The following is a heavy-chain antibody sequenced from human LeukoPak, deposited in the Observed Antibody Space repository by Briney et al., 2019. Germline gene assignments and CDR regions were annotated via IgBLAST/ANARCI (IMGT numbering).Heavy chain of an antibody. CDR3: ARVLTGRGDFDY. Sequence: ASVKVSCKASGYTFTSYDTNWVRQATGQGLEWMGWMNPNSGNTGYAQKFQGRVTMTRNTSISTAYMELSSLRSEDTAVYYCARVLTGRGDFDYWGQGTLVTVSS. V-gene: IGHV1-8*01. CDR1: GYTFTSYD. J-gene: IGHJ4*02. CDR2: MNPNSGNT. D-gene: IGHD7-27*01.